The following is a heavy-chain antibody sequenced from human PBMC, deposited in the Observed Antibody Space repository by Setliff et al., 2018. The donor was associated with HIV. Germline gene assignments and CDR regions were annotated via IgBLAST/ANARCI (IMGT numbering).Heavy chain of an antibody. Sequence: GGSLRLSCAASGFTFDDYTMHWVRQAPGKAPEWASLISWDGYNTYYADSVKGRFTISRDNSKNTLYLQMNSLRAEDTAVYYCAKIQNPQGYYYDSSGYYPHPGSPDYWGQGTLVTVSS. CDR1: GFTFDDYT. CDR2: ISWDGYNT. J-gene: IGHJ4*02. CDR3: AKIQNPQGYYYDSSGYYPHPGSPDY. V-gene: IGHV3-43*01. D-gene: IGHD3-22*01.